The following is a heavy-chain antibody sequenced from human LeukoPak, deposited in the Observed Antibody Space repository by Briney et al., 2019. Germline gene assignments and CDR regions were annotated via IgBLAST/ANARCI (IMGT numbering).Heavy chain of an antibody. V-gene: IGHV1-3*03. CDR2: INAGNGNT. D-gene: IGHD3-16*01. J-gene: IGHJ4*02. CDR1: GYTFTSYG. Sequence: ASVKVSCKASGYTFTSYGISWVRQAPGQRLEWMGWINAGNGNTKYSQEFQGRVTITRDTSASTAYMELSSLRSEDTAVYYCARGGGHFDYWGQGTLVTVSS. CDR3: ARGGGHFDY.